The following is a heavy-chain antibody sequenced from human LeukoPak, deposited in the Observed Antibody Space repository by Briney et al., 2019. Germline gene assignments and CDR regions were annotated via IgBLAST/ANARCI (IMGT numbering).Heavy chain of an antibody. CDR2: INHSGST. CDR3: ARLLRYFDRGMDV. D-gene: IGHD3-9*01. CDR1: GGSFSGYY. J-gene: IGHJ6*04. Sequence: SETLSLTCAVYGGSFSGYYWSWIRQPPGKGLEWIGEINHSGSTNYNPSLKSRVTISVDTSKNQFSLKLSSVTAADKAVYYCARLLRYFDRGMDVWGKGTTVTVSS. V-gene: IGHV4-34*01.